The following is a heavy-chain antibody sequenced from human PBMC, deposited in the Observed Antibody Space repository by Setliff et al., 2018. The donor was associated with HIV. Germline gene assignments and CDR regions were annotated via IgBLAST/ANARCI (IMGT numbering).Heavy chain of an antibody. D-gene: IGHD3-22*01. CDR2: ISPYNGNT. CDR1: GYTFSNYG. CDR3: ARAGRYYYDSSGYYGTKYDAFDI. V-gene: IGHV1-18*01. Sequence: ASVKVSCKASGYTFSNYGISWVRQAPGQGLEWMGWISPYNGNTNYVQKLQGRVTITTDTSTSTAYMELRSLRSDDTAVYYCARAGRYYYDSSGYYGTKYDAFDIWGQGTMVTVSS. J-gene: IGHJ3*02.